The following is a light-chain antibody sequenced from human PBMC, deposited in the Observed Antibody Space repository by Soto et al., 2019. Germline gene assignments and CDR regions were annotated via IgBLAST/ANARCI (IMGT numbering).Light chain of an antibody. Sequence: EIVLTQSPATLSLSPGERATLSCRASQSVSSYLAWYQQKPGQAPRLLIYDASNRATGIPARFSGSGSGTDFTLTISSLEPEDRALYYCQKYGGSPLVTFGPGTKVDIK. CDR1: QSVSSY. V-gene: IGKV3-11*01. J-gene: IGKJ3*01. CDR3: QKYGGSPLVT. CDR2: DAS.